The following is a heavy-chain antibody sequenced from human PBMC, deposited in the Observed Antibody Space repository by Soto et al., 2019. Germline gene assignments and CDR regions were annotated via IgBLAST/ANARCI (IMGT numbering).Heavy chain of an antibody. CDR3: ARVLITMIVVVRLEWFDP. CDR2: ISAYNGNT. J-gene: IGHJ5*02. V-gene: IGHV1-18*01. CDR1: GYTFTSYG. Sequence: GASVKVSCKASGYTFTSYGISWVRQAPGQGLEWMGWISAYNGNTNYAQKLQGRVTMTTDTSTSTAYMELRSLRSDDTAVYYCARVLITMIVVVRLEWFDPWGQGTLVTVSS. D-gene: IGHD3-22*01.